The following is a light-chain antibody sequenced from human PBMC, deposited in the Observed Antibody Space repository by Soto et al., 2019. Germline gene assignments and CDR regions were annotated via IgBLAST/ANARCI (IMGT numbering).Light chain of an antibody. V-gene: IGLV2-14*03. CDR3: ASYTTSSTDV. CDR2: DVS. J-gene: IGLJ1*01. CDR1: SSDVGGFNY. Sequence: QSVLTQPASVSGSPGQSIAISCTGTSSDVGGFNYVSWYQQHPGKAPKLMIYDVSDRPSGVSNRFSGSKSANTASLTISGLQADDEADYYCASYTTSSTDVYGTGTKLTVL.